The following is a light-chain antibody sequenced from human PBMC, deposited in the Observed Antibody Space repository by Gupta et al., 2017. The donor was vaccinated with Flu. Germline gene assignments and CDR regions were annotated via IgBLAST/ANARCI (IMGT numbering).Light chain of an antibody. Sequence: DIQMTQSPSSLSASVGDRVTITCRASQSISSYLNWYQQKPGKAPKLLIYAASSLQSGVPSRFSGSGSGTDFTLTISSLQPEDFANYYCQQRYSTPRTFGQGTKVEIK. CDR2: AAS. CDR3: QQRYSTPRT. V-gene: IGKV1-39*01. J-gene: IGKJ1*01. CDR1: QSISSY.